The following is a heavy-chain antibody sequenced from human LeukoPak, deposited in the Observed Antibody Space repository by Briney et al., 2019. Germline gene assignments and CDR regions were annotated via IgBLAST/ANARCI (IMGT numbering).Heavy chain of an antibody. V-gene: IGHV3-21*01. Sequence: GGSLRLSCAASGFTFSSYAMHWVRQAPGKGLEWVSSISSSSSYIYYADSVKGRFTISRDNAKNSLYLQMNSLRAEDTAVYYCARDNRPLGTIDYWGQGTLVTVSS. D-gene: IGHD7-27*01. CDR1: GFTFSSYA. J-gene: IGHJ4*02. CDR3: ARDNRPLGTIDY. CDR2: ISSSSSYI.